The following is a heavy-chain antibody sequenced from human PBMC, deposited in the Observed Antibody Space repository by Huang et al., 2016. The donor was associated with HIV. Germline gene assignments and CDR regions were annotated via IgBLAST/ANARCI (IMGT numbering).Heavy chain of an antibody. J-gene: IGHJ4*02. CDR1: GFSFSDSG. Sequence: QVQLVESGGGVVEPGRSLRVSCAASGFSFSDSGMHWVRQGPGKGREWVGVISYDGRNKFYADSVKCWFTISRDNSKNTVYLQMNSLRAGDTAVYYCAKDRRAYYYGSGIEYWGQGARVTVSS. V-gene: IGHV3-30*18. CDR2: ISYDGRNK. CDR3: AKDRRAYYYGSGIEY. D-gene: IGHD3-10*01.